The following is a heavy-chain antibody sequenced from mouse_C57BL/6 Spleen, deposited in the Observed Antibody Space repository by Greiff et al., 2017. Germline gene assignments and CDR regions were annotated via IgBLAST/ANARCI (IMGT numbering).Heavy chain of an antibody. Sequence: EVMLVESGGDLVKPGGSLKLSCAASGFTFSSYGMSWVRQTPDKRLEWVATISSGGSYTYYPDSVKGRFTISRDNAKNTLYLQMSSLKSEDTAMYYCARHPYYYGSMYYAMDYWGQGTSVTVSS. CDR2: ISSGGSYT. CDR3: ARHPYYYGSMYYAMDY. J-gene: IGHJ4*01. CDR1: GFTFSSYG. D-gene: IGHD1-1*01. V-gene: IGHV5-6*01.